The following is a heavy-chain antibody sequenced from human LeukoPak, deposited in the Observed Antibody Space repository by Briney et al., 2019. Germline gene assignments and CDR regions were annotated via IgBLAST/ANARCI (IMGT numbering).Heavy chain of an antibody. D-gene: IGHD2-21*02. CDR2: IRGKAYGGTT. Sequence: GGSLRLSCTASGLTFGDYAMSWLRQAPGKGLEWVGFIRGKAYGGTTEYAASVKGRFTISRDDSKSIAYLQMNSLKTEDTAVYYCTRDPASYCGGDCYGSDYWGQGTLVTVSS. V-gene: IGHV3-49*03. CDR1: GLTFGDYA. CDR3: TRDPASYCGGDCYGSDY. J-gene: IGHJ4*02.